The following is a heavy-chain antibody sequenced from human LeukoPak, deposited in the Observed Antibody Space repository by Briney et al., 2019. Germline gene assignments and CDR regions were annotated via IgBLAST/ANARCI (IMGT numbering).Heavy chain of an antibody. CDR1: GGSISSGSYY. CDR2: IYTSGST. D-gene: IGHD2-21*02. CDR3: ARVQCAGDCYPDY. Sequence: PSQTLSLTCTVSGGSISSGSYYWSWIRQPAGTGLEWIGRIYTSGSTNYNPSLKSRVTISVDTSKNQFSLKLSSVTAADTAVYYCARVQCAGDCYPDYWGQGTLVTVSS. J-gene: IGHJ4*02. V-gene: IGHV4-61*02.